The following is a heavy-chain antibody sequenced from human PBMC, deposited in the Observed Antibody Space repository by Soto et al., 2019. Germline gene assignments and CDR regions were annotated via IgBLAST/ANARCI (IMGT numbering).Heavy chain of an antibody. Sequence: SETLSLTCAVSGYSISSGYYWGWIRQPPGKGLEWIGSIYHSGSTYSNPSLKSRVTISVDTSKNQFSLKLSSVTAADTAVYYCARQAVVVPAASTSFDYWGQGTLVTVSS. CDR1: GYSISSGYY. V-gene: IGHV4-38-2*01. CDR3: ARQAVVVPAASTSFDY. D-gene: IGHD2-2*01. J-gene: IGHJ4*02. CDR2: IYHSGST.